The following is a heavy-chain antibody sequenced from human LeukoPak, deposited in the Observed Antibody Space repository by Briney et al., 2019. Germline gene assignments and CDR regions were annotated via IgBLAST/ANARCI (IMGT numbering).Heavy chain of an antibody. CDR1: GGTFSSYA. V-gene: IGHV1-69*04. D-gene: IGHD5-18*01. Sequence: SVKVSCKASGGTFSSYAISWVRQAPGQGLEWMGRIIPILGIANHAQKFQGRVTITADKSTSTAYMELSSLRSEDTAVYYCARDQDADTAMVTLYIWGQGTMVTVSS. CDR2: IIPILGIA. CDR3: ARDQDADTAMVTLYI. J-gene: IGHJ3*02.